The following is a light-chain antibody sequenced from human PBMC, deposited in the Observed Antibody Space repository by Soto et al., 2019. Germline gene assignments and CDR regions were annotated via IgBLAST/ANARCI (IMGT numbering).Light chain of an antibody. J-gene: IGLJ3*02. CDR3: QSYDNSLSGSRV. Sequence: QSVLTQPPSVSAAPGQRVSISCSGTNSNIGDNYVSWYQHLPGTAPRLLIYGTNNRPSGVPDRFSGSKSGMSASLAITGLQAADEANYYCQSYDNSLSGSRVFGGGTKLTVL. CDR1: NSNIGDNY. V-gene: IGLV1-40*01. CDR2: GTN.